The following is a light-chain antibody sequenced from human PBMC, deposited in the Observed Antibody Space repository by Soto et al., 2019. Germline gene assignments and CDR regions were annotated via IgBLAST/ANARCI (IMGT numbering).Light chain of an antibody. CDR3: SSYTTTTTLVV. CDR1: SSDVGNYNY. Sequence: QSALTQPASVSGSPGQSITISCTGASSDVGNYNYVSWYQQHPGKAPKLIIYDLSNRPSGVSNRFSGSKSGNTASLTISGLQAEDEADYYCSSYTTTTTLVVFGGGTKLTVL. J-gene: IGLJ2*01. V-gene: IGLV2-14*01. CDR2: DLS.